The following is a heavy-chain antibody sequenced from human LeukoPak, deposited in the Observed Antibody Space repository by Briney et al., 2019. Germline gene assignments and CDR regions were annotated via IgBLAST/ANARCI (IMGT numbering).Heavy chain of an antibody. CDR1: GFTFSSYG. CDR2: ISYDGSNK. J-gene: IGHJ4*02. CDR3: AKAAPSYGADY. Sequence: GGSLRLSCAASGFTFSSYGMHWVRQAPGKGLEWVAVISYDGSNKYYADSVKGRFTISRDNSRNTLYLQMNSLRAEDTAVYYCAKAAPSYGADYWGQGTLVTVSS. D-gene: IGHD5-18*01. V-gene: IGHV3-30*18.